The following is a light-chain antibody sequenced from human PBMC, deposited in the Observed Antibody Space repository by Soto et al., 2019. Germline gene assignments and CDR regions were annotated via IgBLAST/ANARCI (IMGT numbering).Light chain of an antibody. J-gene: IGKJ2*03. CDR2: AAS. V-gene: IGKV1-8*01. CDR3: QQYYGFPYS. CDR1: QGISSY. Sequence: AIRMTQSPSSFSASTGDRVTITCRASQGISSYLAWYQQEPGKAPKLLIYAASSLQSGLPSRFSGSGSGTYFTLTISCLQSEDFANYYCQQYYGFPYSFGQGTKLEIK.